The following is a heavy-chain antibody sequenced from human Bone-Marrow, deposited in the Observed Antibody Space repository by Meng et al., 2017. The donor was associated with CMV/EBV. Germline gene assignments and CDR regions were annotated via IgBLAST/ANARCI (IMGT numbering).Heavy chain of an antibody. CDR1: GFTFSSYG. V-gene: IGHV3-30*02. CDR2: IRYDGSNK. CDR3: AKGDPIAAAGPD. D-gene: IGHD6-13*01. Sequence: GESLKISCAASGFTFSSYGMRWVRQAPGKGLEWVAFIRYDGSNKYYADSVKGRFTISRDNSKNTLYLQMNSLRAEDTAVYYCAKGDPIAAAGPDWGQGTLVTVSS. J-gene: IGHJ4*02.